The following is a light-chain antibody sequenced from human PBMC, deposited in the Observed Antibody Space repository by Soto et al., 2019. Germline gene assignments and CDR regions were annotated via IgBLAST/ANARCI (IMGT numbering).Light chain of an antibody. J-gene: IGKJ1*01. CDR1: ENLNTN. Sequence: EIVMTQSPGTLSVSPGERATLSCRASENLNTNLAWYQQRPGQAPRLLIYGASTRATGVPARFTGSGFGTDFTLTISSLQFEDFAVYFCQQYKNWPPWTFGQGTKVDI. V-gene: IGKV3-15*01. CDR3: QQYKNWPPWT. CDR2: GAS.